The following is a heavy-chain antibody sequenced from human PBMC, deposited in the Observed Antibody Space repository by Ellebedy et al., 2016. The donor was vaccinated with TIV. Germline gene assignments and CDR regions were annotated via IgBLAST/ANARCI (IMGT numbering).Heavy chain of an antibody. D-gene: IGHD6-13*01. J-gene: IGHJ6*02. CDR3: ARGDSTSWYANYYYYGMDI. Sequence: SETLSLTXTVSGGSISTYYWSWIRQPPEKRLEWIGYTHYSGSANYNPSLKSRVAISVDKSKNQFSLKLSSVTAADTAVYYCARGDSTSWYANYYYYGMDIWGQGTTVTVSS. CDR1: GGSISTYY. CDR2: THYSGSA. V-gene: IGHV4-59*12.